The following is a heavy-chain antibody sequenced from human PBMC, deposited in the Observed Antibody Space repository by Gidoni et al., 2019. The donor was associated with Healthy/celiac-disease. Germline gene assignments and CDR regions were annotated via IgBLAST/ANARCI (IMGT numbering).Heavy chain of an antibody. CDR1: GLTFSSYA. V-gene: IGHV3-23*01. Sequence: EVQLLESGGGLVQPGGSLRLYCAASGLTFSSYAMSWVRQAPGKGLELVSASSGSGGSTYYADSVKGRFTISRDNSKNTLYLQMNSLRAEDTAVYYCAKEGGSSLTYYYDSSGYYLVWGQGTMVTVSS. CDR3: AKEGGSSLTYYYDSSGYYLV. D-gene: IGHD3-22*01. J-gene: IGHJ3*01. CDR2: SSGSGGST.